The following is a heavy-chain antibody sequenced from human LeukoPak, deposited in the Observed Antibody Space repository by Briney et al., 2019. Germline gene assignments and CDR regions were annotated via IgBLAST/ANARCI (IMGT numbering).Heavy chain of an antibody. D-gene: IGHD6-6*01. J-gene: IGHJ3*02. V-gene: IGHV3-21*01. Sequence: KSGGSLRLSCAASGFTFSSYSMNWVRQAPGKGLEWVSSISSSSSYIYYADSVKGRFTISRDNAKNSLYLQMNSLRAEDTAVYYCAKTAGAARGAFDIWGQGTMVTVSS. CDR2: ISSSSSYI. CDR3: AKTAGAARGAFDI. CDR1: GFTFSSYS.